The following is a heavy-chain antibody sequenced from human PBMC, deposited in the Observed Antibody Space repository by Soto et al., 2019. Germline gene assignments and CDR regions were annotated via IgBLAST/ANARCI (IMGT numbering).Heavy chain of an antibody. J-gene: IGHJ3*01. Sequence: EVQLVASGGGLVQPGGSLRLSCVASGITLGDYWMTWVRQAPGKGPEWVADIKEDGNEKNYVDSVKGRFTISRDNAENSLFLQMNSLRAEDTAVYYCARDLTPHLSGWYYDAFDVWAQGTMVTVTS. CDR2: IKEDGNEK. CDR3: ARDLTPHLSGWYYDAFDV. V-gene: IGHV3-7*01. D-gene: IGHD6-19*01. CDR1: GITLGDYW.